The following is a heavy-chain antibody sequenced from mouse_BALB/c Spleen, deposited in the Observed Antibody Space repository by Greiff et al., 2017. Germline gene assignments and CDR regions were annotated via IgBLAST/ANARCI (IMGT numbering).Heavy chain of an antibody. CDR1: GYTFTSYV. V-gene: IGHV1-14*01. J-gene: IGHJ3*01. CDR3: ASGQLGLQGSFAY. D-gene: IGHD3-1*01. Sequence: VQLQQSGPELVKPGASVKMSCKASGYTFTSYVMHWVKQKPGQGLEWIGYINPYNDGTKYNEKFKGKATLTSDKSSSTAYMELSCLTSEDSAVYYCASGQLGLQGSFAYWGQGTLVTVSA. CDR2: INPYNDGT.